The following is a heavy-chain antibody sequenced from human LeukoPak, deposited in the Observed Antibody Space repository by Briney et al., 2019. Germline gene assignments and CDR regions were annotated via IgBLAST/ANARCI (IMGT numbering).Heavy chain of an antibody. D-gene: IGHD3-10*01. Sequence: SGPTLVNPTQTLTLTCTFSGFSLSTSGVGVGWIRQPPGKALEWLALIYWNDDKRYSPSLKSRLTITKDTSKNQVVLTMTNMDPVDTATYYCARGQTYGSGSYYNGPIFEYWGQGTLVTVSS. CDR3: ARGQTYGSGSYYNGPIFEY. CDR1: GFSLSTSGVG. V-gene: IGHV2-5*01. J-gene: IGHJ4*02. CDR2: IYWNDDK.